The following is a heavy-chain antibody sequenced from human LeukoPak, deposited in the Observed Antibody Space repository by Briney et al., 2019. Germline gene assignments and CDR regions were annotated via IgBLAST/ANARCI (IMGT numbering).Heavy chain of an antibody. CDR1: GFTFGDYA. CDR2: TRSKAYGGTT. J-gene: IGHJ4*02. Sequence: QAGGSLRLSCTASGFTFGDYAMSWVRQAPGKGLEWVGFTRSKAYGGTTEYAASVKGRFTISRDDSKSIAYLQMNSLKTEDTAVYYCTRSIYHCTNGVCSQRLDYWGQGTLVTVSS. CDR3: TRSIYHCTNGVCSQRLDY. V-gene: IGHV3-49*04. D-gene: IGHD2-8*01.